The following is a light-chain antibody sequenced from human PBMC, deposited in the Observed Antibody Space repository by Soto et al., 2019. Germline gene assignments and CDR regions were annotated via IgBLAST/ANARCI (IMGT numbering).Light chain of an antibody. V-gene: IGKV4-1*01. CDR2: GAS. CDR3: QQYYSTPWT. J-gene: IGKJ1*01. Sequence: DIVMTQSPDSLAVSLGERATINCKSSQSVLYSSNNKNYLAWYQQKPGQPPKLLIYGASTRESGVPDRFSGSGSATDFTLTISSLQAEDVAVYYCQQYYSTPWTFGQGTKVEIK. CDR1: QSVLYSSNNKNY.